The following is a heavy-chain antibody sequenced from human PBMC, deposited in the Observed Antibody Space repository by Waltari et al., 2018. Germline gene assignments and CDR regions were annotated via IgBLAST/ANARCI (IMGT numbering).Heavy chain of an antibody. J-gene: IGHJ2*01. CDR1: GGSISSYY. CDR3: ARVAATPAARYFDL. V-gene: IGHV4-4*07. D-gene: IGHD2-15*01. Sequence: QVQLQESGPGLVKPSETLSLTCTVSGGSISSYYWSWIRQPAGKGLEWIGRIYTSGSTNYNPSLKSRVTMSVDTSKNQFSLKLSSVTAADTAVYYCARVAATPAARYFDLWGRGTLVTVSS. CDR2: IYTSGST.